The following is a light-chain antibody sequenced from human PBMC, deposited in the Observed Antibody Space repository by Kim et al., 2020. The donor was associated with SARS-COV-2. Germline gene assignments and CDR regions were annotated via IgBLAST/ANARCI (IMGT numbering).Light chain of an antibody. CDR3: QQYNSYSPYT. CDR1: QSISSW. Sequence: DIQMTQSPSTLSASVGDRVTITCRASQSISSWLAWYQQKPGKAPKVLIYEASSLESGAPSRFSGSGSGTEFTLTISSLQTDDFATYYCQQYNSYSPYTFGQGTKLEI. CDR2: EAS. J-gene: IGKJ2*01. V-gene: IGKV1-5*03.